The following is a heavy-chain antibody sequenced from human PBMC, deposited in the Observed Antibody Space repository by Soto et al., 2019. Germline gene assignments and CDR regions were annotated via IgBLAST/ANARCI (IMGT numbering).Heavy chain of an antibody. V-gene: IGHV4-39*01. CDR1: GGSISSSSYY. CDR3: ARHYGDYNNAFAI. J-gene: IGHJ3*02. CDR2: IYYSGST. Sequence: QLQLQESGPGLVKPSETLSLTCTVSGGSISSSSYYWGWIRQPPGKGLEWIGSIYYSGSTYYNPSLNSRVTISVDTSKNQFSPKLSSVTAADPAVYYCARHYGDYNNAFAIWGQGTMVTVSS. D-gene: IGHD4-17*01.